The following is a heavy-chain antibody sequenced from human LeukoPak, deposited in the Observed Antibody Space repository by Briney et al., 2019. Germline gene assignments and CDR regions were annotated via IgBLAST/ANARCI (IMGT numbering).Heavy chain of an antibody. CDR2: IYSGGST. D-gene: IGHD4-11*01. J-gene: IGHJ5*02. Sequence: GGSLRLSCAASGFTVSSNYMSWVRQAPGKGLEWVSVIYSGGSTYYADSVKGRFTISRDNSKNTLYLQMNSLRAEDTAVYHCARHPRGSTEFDPWGQGTLVTVSS. V-gene: IGHV3-53*01. CDR1: GFTVSSNY. CDR3: ARHPRGSTEFDP.